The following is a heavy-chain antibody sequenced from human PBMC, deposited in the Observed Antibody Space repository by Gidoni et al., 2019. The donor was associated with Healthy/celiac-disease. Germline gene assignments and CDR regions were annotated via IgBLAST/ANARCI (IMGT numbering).Heavy chain of an antibody. Sequence: EVQLVESGGGLVQPGRSLRLSCTASGFTFGDYAMSCVRQAPWKGMEWVGFIRSKAYGGTTEYAASVKGRFTISRDDSKSIAYLQMNSLKTEDTAVYYCTRDSYSYYFDYWGQGTLVTVSS. V-gene: IGHV3-49*04. CDR2: IRSKAYGGTT. CDR1: GFTFGDYA. D-gene: IGHD2-21*01. J-gene: IGHJ4*02. CDR3: TRDSYSYYFDY.